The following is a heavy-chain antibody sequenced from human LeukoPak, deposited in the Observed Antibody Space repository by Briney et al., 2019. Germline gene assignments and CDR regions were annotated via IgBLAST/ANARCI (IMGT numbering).Heavy chain of an antibody. CDR2: IIPILAIA. Sequence: SVKVSCKASGGTFNSYAISWVRQAPGQGLEWMGRIIPILAIANYAQRFQGRVTITADESTSTAYMELSSLRSEDTAVYYCARTRNWAYWYFDLWGRGTLVTVSS. CDR3: ARTRNWAYWYFDL. J-gene: IGHJ2*01. V-gene: IGHV1-69*04. CDR1: GGTFNSYA. D-gene: IGHD1-1*01.